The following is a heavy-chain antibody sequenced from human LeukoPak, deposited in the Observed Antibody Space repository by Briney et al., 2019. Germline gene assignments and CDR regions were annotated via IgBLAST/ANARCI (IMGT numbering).Heavy chain of an antibody. V-gene: IGHV3-48*01. Sequence: PGGSLRLSCAASGFTFSTYSMKWVRQAPGKGLEWVSYISDSGAMYYADSVRGRFTISRENAQNSLFLQMNSLRAEDTAVYYCARQGSGGWYGDYWGQEALVTVSS. CDR2: ISDSGAM. CDR1: GFTFSTYS. J-gene: IGHJ4*02. D-gene: IGHD6-19*01. CDR3: ARQGSGGWYGDY.